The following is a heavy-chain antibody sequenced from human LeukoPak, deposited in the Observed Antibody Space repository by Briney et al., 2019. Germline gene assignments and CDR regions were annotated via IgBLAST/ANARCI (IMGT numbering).Heavy chain of an antibody. D-gene: IGHD3-22*01. Sequence: ASVKVSCKASGGTFSSYAISWVRQAPGQGLECMGGIIPIFGTANYAQKLQGRVTLITDESTSTAYMELSSLRSEDTAVYYCARGGRAYYEGKGNWFDPWGQGTLVTVSS. CDR3: ARGGRAYYEGKGNWFDP. CDR1: GGTFSSYA. V-gene: IGHV1-69*05. J-gene: IGHJ5*02. CDR2: IIPIFGTA.